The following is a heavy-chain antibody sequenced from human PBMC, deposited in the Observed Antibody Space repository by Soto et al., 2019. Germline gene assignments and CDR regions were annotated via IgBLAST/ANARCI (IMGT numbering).Heavy chain of an antibody. Sequence: SSETLSLTCTVSGGSISSYYWSWIRQPPGKGLEWIGYIYYTGLSNSNPSLNSRVTMSVDTSKNQFSLKLSSVTAADTAVYYCARRYGSCFDYWGQGTLVTVSS. CDR3: ARRYGSCFDY. CDR1: GGSISSYY. J-gene: IGHJ4*02. D-gene: IGHD5-18*01. V-gene: IGHV4-59*01. CDR2: IYYTGLS.